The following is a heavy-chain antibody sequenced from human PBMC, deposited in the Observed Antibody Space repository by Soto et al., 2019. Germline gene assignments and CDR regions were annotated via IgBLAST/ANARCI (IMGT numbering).Heavy chain of an antibody. J-gene: IGHJ6*02. Sequence: QVQLVQSGDEVKKPGASVKVSCKASGYIFVNYGIAWVRQAPGQGLEWMGWISPYTGNTHSATKVQGRRPMNTDPSTSTAYLGLGSLTSDDTAVYYCGMVDNYVTPTPQDVWGQGTTGSVSS. D-gene: IGHD3-16*01. CDR3: GMVDNYVTPTPQDV. V-gene: IGHV1-18*01. CDR2: ISPYTGNT. CDR1: GYIFVNYG.